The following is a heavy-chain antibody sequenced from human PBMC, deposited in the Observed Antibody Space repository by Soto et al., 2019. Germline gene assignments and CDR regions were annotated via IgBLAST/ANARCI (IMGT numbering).Heavy chain of an antibody. CDR3: ARYQYGMDV. CDR1: GGSISSYY. V-gene: IGHV4-59*01. J-gene: IGHJ6*02. Sequence: SETLSLTCTVSGGSISSYYWSWIRQPPGKGLEWIGYIYYSGSTNYNPSLKSRVTISVDTSKNQFSLKLSSVTAADTAVYYCARYQYGMDVWGQGTTVTVS. CDR2: IYYSGST.